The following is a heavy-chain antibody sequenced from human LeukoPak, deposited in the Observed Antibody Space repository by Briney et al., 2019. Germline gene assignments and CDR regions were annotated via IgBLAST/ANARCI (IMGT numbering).Heavy chain of an antibody. CDR3: ARACSGGSCYSNYYGMDV. D-gene: IGHD2-15*01. Sequence: ASVKVSCKASGYTFTSYGISWVRQAPGQGLEWMGWNSAYNGNTNYAQKLQGRVTMTTDTSTSTAYMELRSLRSDDTAVYYCARACSGGSCYSNYYGMDVWGKGTTVTVSS. J-gene: IGHJ6*04. CDR1: GYTFTSYG. V-gene: IGHV1-18*04. CDR2: NSAYNGNT.